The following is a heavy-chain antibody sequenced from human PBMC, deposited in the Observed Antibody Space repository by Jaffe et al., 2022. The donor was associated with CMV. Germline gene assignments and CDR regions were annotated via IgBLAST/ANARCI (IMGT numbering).Heavy chain of an antibody. CDR1: GGTFSSYA. V-gene: IGHV1-69*09. D-gene: IGHD3-22*01. Sequence: QVQLVQSGAEVKKPGSSVKVSCKASGGTFSSYAISWVRQAPGQGLEWMGRIIPILGIANYAQKFQGRVTITADKSTSTAYMELSSLRSEDTAVYYCARDRNDSSGYYHITGAFDIWGQGTMVTVSS. CDR2: IIPILGIA. CDR3: ARDRNDSSGYYHITGAFDI. J-gene: IGHJ3*02.